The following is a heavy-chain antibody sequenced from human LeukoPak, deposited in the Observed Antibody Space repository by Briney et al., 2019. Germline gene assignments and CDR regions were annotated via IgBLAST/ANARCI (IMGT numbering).Heavy chain of an antibody. CDR1: GFTFSSYS. D-gene: IGHD1-14*01. CDR2: ISSSSSYI. J-gene: IGHJ4*02. V-gene: IGHV3-21*01. CDR3: ANSDPVNLAIDY. Sequence: GGSLRLSCAASGFTFSSYSMNWVRQAPGKGLEWVSSISSSSSYIYYADSVKGRFTISRDNSKNTLYLQMNSLRAEDTAVYYCANSDPVNLAIDYWGQGTLVTASS.